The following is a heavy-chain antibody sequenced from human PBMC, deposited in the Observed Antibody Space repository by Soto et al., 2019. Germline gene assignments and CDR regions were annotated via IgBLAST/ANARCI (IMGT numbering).Heavy chain of an antibody. CDR3: GRGRSGQIVVFY. CDR1: GYTFTGHY. V-gene: IGHV1-2*02. CDR2: IGPESGAT. D-gene: IGHD1-26*01. J-gene: IGHJ4*02. Sequence: QVQLVQPGAEVKKPGASVKVSCKASGYTFTGHYIHWVRQAPEQGPEWMGEIGPESGATRYAQKFQGRVTMTRDTSITTVYMELKNLSPDDTAVYYCGRGRSGQIVVFYWGQGTPVTVSS.